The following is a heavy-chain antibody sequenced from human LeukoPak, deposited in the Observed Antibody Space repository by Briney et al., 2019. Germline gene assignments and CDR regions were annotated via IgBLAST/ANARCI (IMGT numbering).Heavy chain of an antibody. V-gene: IGHV5-51*01. CDR1: GYSFTSYW. CDR2: IYPGDYDT. CDR3: ARRSLTNCGGDCSSAFDI. J-gene: IGHJ3*02. D-gene: IGHD2-21*02. Sequence: PGESLKISCKGSGYSFTSYWIGWVRQMPGKGLEWMGIIYPGDYDTRYSPSFQGQVTISADKSISTAYLQWSSLKASDTAMYYCARRSLTNCGGDCSSAFDIWGQGTMVTVSS.